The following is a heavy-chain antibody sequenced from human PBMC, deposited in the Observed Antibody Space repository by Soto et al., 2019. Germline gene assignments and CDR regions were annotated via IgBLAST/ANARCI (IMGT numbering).Heavy chain of an antibody. V-gene: IGHV1-69*13. J-gene: IGHJ6*02. CDR1: GGTFSSYA. CDR3: ARRLSGQDYYGSGRHTAPASYYYGMDV. Sequence: ASVKVSCKASGGTFSSYAISWVRQAPGQGLEWMGGIIPIFGTANYAQKFQGRVRITADESTRTAYMELSSLRSEDTAVYYCARRLSGQDYYGSGRHTAPASYYYGMDVWGQGTTVTVSS. CDR2: IIPIFGTA. D-gene: IGHD3-10*01.